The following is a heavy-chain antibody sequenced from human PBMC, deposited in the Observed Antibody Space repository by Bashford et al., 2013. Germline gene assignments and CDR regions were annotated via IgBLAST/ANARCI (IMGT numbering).Heavy chain of an antibody. V-gene: IGHV1-69*01. CDR2: IIPIFGTA. CDR3: ARDAYCGGDCYGY. Sequence: WVRQAPGQGLEWMGGIIPIFGTANYAQKFQGRVTITADESTSTAYMELSSLRSEDTAVYYCARDAYCGGDCYGYWGQGTLVTVSS. D-gene: IGHD2-21*01. J-gene: IGHJ4*02.